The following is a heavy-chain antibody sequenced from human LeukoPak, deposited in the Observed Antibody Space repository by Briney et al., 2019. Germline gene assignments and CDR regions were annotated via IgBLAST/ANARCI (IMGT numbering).Heavy chain of an antibody. CDR2: ISGSGGST. D-gene: IGHD3-10*01. V-gene: IGHV3-23*01. J-gene: IGHJ6*03. CDR3: AKDRVLWFGEGPMDV. CDR1: GFTFSSYA. Sequence: PGGSLRLSCAASGFTFSSYAMSWVRQAPGKGLEWVSAISGSGGSTYYADSVKGRFTISRDNSKNTLYLQMNSLRAEDTAVYYCAKDRVLWFGEGPMDVWGKGTTVTVSS.